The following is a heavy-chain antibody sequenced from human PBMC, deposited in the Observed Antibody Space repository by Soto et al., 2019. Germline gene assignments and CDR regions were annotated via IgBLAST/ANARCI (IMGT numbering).Heavy chain of an antibody. D-gene: IGHD1-26*01. CDR1: GGSISGYY. Sequence: SETLSLTCTVSGGSISGYYWSWIRQPAGKGLEWIGRIYISGSTNYNPSLKSRVTMSVDTSKNQFSLKLRSLTAADTAVYYCARAKGGSSLAFDIWGQGTMVTVSS. CDR3: ARAKGGSSLAFDI. CDR2: IYISGST. J-gene: IGHJ3*02. V-gene: IGHV4-4*07.